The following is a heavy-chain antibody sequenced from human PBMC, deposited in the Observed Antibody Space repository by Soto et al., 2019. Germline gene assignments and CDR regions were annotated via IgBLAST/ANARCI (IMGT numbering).Heavy chain of an antibody. D-gene: IGHD6-19*01. V-gene: IGHV3-30-3*01. Sequence: GGSLRLSCAGSGFTFSSYGLHWVRQAPGKGLEWVTVISHDETYKSYADSVKGRFTISRDNSKNILYLQMNSLRVEDTAVYFCARAETVAGENWFDPWGQGTLVTVSS. CDR2: ISHDETYK. CDR3: ARAETVAGENWFDP. J-gene: IGHJ5*02. CDR1: GFTFSSYG.